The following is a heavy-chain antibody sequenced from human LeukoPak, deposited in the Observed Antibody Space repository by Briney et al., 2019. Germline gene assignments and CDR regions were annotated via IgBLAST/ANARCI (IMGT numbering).Heavy chain of an antibody. J-gene: IGHJ4*02. CDR1: GFTFSSYA. CDR2: ISGSGGSA. Sequence: GGSLRLSCAAAGFTFSSYAMSWVRQAPGKGLEWVSAISGSGGSAYYADSVKGRFTISRDNSKNTLYLQMNSLRAEDTAVYYCAKAREIYVWGRYLEYFDYWGQGTLVTVSS. V-gene: IGHV3-23*01. CDR3: AKAREIYVWGRYLEYFDY. D-gene: IGHD3-16*02.